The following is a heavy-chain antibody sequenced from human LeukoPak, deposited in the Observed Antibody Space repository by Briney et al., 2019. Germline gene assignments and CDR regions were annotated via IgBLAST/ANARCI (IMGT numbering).Heavy chain of an antibody. CDR2: ISYDGSNK. Sequence: GGSLRLSCAASGFTFNSYAMHWVRQAPGKGLEWVAVISYDGSNKYYADSVEGRFTISRDNSKNTLYLQMNSLRAEDTAVYYCARDPDSSGYYSLYFDYWGQGTLVTVSS. J-gene: IGHJ4*02. D-gene: IGHD3-22*01. CDR3: ARDPDSSGYYSLYFDY. V-gene: IGHV3-30-3*01. CDR1: GFTFNSYA.